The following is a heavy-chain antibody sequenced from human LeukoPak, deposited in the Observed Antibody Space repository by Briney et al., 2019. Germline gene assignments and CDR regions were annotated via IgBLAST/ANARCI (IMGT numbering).Heavy chain of an antibody. CDR2: IWRGGSNE. J-gene: IGHJ4*02. D-gene: IGHD1-26*01. Sequence: GGPLTLFCAASGLTFNIYDMHWARQAPGKGLEWVAVIWRGGSNEYDADSVKGRFTVARDESKNTLYLQMNSLRAEDTAVYYCARASGSYDYWGQGTLVTVSS. V-gene: IGHV3-33*01. CDR1: GLTFNIYD. CDR3: ARASGSYDY.